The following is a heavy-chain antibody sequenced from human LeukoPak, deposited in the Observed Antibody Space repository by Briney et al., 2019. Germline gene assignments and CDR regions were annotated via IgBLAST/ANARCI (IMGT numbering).Heavy chain of an antibody. V-gene: IGHV3-23*01. CDR3: AKFSVTMVRGVIIKPSFDY. D-gene: IGHD3-10*01. CDR1: GFTFSSYA. J-gene: IGHJ4*02. CDR2: ISGSGGST. Sequence: GGSLRLSCAASGFTFSSYAMNWVRQAPGKGLEWVSAISGSGGSTYYADSVKGRFTISRDNSKNTLYLQMNSLRAEDTAVYYCAKFSVTMVRGVIIKPSFDYWGQGTLVTVSS.